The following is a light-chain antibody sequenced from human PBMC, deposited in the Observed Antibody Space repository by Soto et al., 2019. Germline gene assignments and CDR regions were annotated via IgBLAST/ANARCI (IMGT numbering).Light chain of an antibody. J-gene: IGKJ4*01. CDR2: DAS. Sequence: EIVLTQSPATLSLSPGERATLSCRASQSVDSYLAWYQQKPGQAPRLLIFDASNRATGIPARFSGSGSGTDFTHTISSLEPGDFAVYDCQQHSNRLTFGGGTKVEIK. CDR1: QSVDSY. V-gene: IGKV3-11*01. CDR3: QQHSNRLT.